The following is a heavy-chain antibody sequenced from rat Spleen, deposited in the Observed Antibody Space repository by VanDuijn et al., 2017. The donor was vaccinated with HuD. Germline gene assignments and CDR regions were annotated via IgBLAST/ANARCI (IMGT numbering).Heavy chain of an antibody. V-gene: IGHV5-29*01. Sequence: EVQLVESGGGLVQPGRSMKLSCAASGFTFNNYGMAWVRQAPTKGLEWVAAFSYDGFTTYYRDSVKGRFTISRENAKDTLHLQMDSLRSEDTATYYCARPAGYGYNLNWFGYWGQGTLVTVSS. J-gene: IGHJ3*01. CDR1: GFTFNNYG. CDR2: FSYDGFTT. CDR3: ARPAGYGYNLNWFGY. D-gene: IGHD1-9*01.